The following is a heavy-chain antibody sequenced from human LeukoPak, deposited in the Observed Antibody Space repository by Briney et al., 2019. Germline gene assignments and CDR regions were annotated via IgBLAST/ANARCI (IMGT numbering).Heavy chain of an antibody. CDR3: AKFAGDSSGLCSYFDY. D-gene: IGHD6-19*01. J-gene: IGHJ4*02. V-gene: IGHV3-23*01. CDR2: ISGSGAGT. Sequence: PGGSLRLSCAVSGVIFSNYAMAWVRQAPGKGLEWVSTISGSGAGTYYADSVKGRYTISRDNSKHTVFLQMNRLRAEEPAVYYCAKFAGDSSGLCSYFDYWGQGTLVTVSS. CDR1: GVIFSNYA.